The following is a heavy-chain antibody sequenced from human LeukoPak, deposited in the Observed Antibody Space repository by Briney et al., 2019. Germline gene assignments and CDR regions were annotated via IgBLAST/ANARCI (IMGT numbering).Heavy chain of an antibody. Sequence: GGSLILSCAASGFTFSSYSMNWVRQAPGKGLEWISSISSSSSYIYYADSVKGRFTISRDNAKNSLYLQMNSLRAEDTAVYYCARGLSGSYGMDVWGQGTTVTVSS. CDR1: GFTFSSYS. J-gene: IGHJ6*02. D-gene: IGHD3-10*01. CDR3: ARGLSGSYGMDV. V-gene: IGHV3-21*01. CDR2: ISSSSSYI.